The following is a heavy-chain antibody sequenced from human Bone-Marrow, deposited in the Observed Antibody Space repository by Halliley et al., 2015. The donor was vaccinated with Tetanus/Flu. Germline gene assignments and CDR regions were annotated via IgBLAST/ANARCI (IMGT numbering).Heavy chain of an antibody. CDR2: TYYRSKWYD. V-gene: IGHV6-1*01. Sequence: EVLGRTYYRSKWYDDYAVSVKSRATINPDTSKNHFSLQLNSVTPEDTAVYYCARGQSSGYYTYWGQGTLVTVSS. CDR3: ARGQSSGYYTY. J-gene: IGHJ4*02. D-gene: IGHD6-19*01.